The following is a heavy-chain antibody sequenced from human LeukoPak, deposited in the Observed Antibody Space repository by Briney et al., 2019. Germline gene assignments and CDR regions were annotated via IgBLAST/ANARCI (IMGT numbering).Heavy chain of an antibody. J-gene: IGHJ4*02. CDR1: GITFSSYW. V-gene: IGHV3-7*01. D-gene: IGHD3-10*01. Sequence: GGSLRLSCAASGITFSSYWMSWVRQAPGKGLEWVANIKEDGSEKYYVDFVEGRFTISRDNAKNSLYLQMNSLRDDDTAVYYCARDGSGRPLRYWGQGTLVTVSS. CDR2: IKEDGSEK. CDR3: ARDGSGRPLRY.